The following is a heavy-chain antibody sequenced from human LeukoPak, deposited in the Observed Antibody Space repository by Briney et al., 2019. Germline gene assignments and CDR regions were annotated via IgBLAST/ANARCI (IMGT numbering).Heavy chain of an antibody. CDR3: ARSLRAAAGKPFDY. D-gene: IGHD6-13*01. CDR2: IYYSGST. Sequence: SETLSLTCTVSGGSISSYYWSWIRQPPGKGLEWIGYIYYSGSTNYNPSLKSRVTISVDTSKNQFSLKLSSLTAADTAMYYCARSLRAAAGKPFDYWGQGTLVTVSS. J-gene: IGHJ4*02. V-gene: IGHV4-59*12. CDR1: GGSISSYY.